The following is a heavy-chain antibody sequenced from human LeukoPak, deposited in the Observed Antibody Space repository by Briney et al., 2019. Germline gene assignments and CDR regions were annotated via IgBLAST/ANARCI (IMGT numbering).Heavy chain of an antibody. CDR2: ISYDGSNK. CDR3: ARDLEAGIMITFGGRKPWGYFDY. Sequence: GRSLRLSCAASGFTFSSYGMHWVRQAPGKGLEWVAVISYDGSNKYYADSVKGRFTISRDNSKNTLYLQMNSLRAEDTAVYYCARDLEAGIMITFGGRKPWGYFDYWGQGTLVTVSS. D-gene: IGHD3-16*01. CDR1: GFTFSSYG. V-gene: IGHV3-30*19. J-gene: IGHJ4*02.